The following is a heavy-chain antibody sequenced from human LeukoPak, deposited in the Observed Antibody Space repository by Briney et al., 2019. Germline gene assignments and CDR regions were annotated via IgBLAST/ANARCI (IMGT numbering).Heavy chain of an antibody. D-gene: IGHD3-22*01. CDR1: GFTFSSYA. V-gene: IGHV3-30-3*01. CDR3: ARKGHYDSSGYHYYGY. Sequence: TGRSLRLSCAASGFTFSSYAMHWVRQAPGKGLEWVAVISYDGSNKYYADSVKGRFTISRDNSKNTLYLQMNSLRAEDTAVYYCARKGHYDSSGYHYYGYWGQGTLVTVSS. J-gene: IGHJ4*02. CDR2: ISYDGSNK.